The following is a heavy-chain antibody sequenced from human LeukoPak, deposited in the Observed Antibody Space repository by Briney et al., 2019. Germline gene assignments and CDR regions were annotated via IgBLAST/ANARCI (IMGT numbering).Heavy chain of an antibody. V-gene: IGHV3-33*01. CDR3: ARDTGQWLVVGYYFDY. CDR2: IWYDGSNK. Sequence: PGGSLRLSCAASGFTFSSYGMHWVRQAPGKGLEWVAVIWYDGSNKYYADSVKGRFTISRDNSKNTLYLQMNSLRAEDTAVYYCARDTGQWLVVGYYFDYWGQGTLVTVSS. CDR1: GFTFSSYG. J-gene: IGHJ4*02. D-gene: IGHD6-19*01.